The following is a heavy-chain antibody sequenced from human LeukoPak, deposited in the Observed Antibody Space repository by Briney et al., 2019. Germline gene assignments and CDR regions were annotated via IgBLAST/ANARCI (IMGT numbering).Heavy chain of an antibody. CDR3: ARLYGDYVHTFDY. V-gene: IGHV4-59*01. Sequence: PSETLSLTCTVSGGSISSYYWSWIRQPPGKGLEWIGYIYYSGSTNYNPSLKSRVTISVDTSKNQFSLKLSSVTAADTAVYYCARLYGDYVHTFDYWGQGTLVTVSS. CDR2: IYYSGST. D-gene: IGHD4-17*01. J-gene: IGHJ4*02. CDR1: GGSISSYY.